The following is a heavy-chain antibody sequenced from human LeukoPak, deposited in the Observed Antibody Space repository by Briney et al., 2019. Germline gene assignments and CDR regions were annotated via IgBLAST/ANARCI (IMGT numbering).Heavy chain of an antibody. J-gene: IGHJ4*02. D-gene: IGHD1-26*01. CDR3: ARSPSGKYSLIGFLDY. CDR2: ISTSSSYI. V-gene: IGHV3-21*01. CDR1: GFTFSSYR. Sequence: GGSLSLSCVASGFTFSSYRMNWVRPAPGKGLEWVSSISTSSSYIYYADSVKGRFTISRDNARNSLYLQMNSLRAEDTAVYYCARSPSGKYSLIGFLDYWGQGTLVTVSS.